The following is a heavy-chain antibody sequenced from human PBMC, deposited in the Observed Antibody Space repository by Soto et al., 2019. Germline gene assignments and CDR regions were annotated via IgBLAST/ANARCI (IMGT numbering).Heavy chain of an antibody. J-gene: IGHJ3*02. CDR2: IKGDGSAK. V-gene: IGHV3-7*05. Sequence: EVQLVESGGGLVQPGGSLRLSCAASGFTFGNYWMTWVRQAPGKGLEWVANIKGDGSAKSYLDSVRGRFTVSRDNAENSLFLQMNTLRAEDTALYYCARDVSPGSSVYYLDAFDIWGQGTMVTVS. CDR3: ARDVSPGSSVYYLDAFDI. D-gene: IGHD3-10*01. CDR1: GFTFGNYW.